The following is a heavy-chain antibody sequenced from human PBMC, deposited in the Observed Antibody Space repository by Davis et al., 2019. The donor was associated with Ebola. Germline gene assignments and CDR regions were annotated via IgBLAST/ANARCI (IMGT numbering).Heavy chain of an antibody. D-gene: IGHD2-8*01. CDR2: IKQDGSEK. V-gene: IGHV3-7*04. J-gene: IGHJ4*02. Sequence: GGSLRLSCAASGFTFSSYWMSWVRQAPGKGLEWVANIKQDGSEKYYLDSVKGRFTISRDNAKNALFLQMNSLRGEDTAVYYCTRVTVGVSADYWGQGILVTVSS. CDR3: TRVTVGVSADY. CDR1: GFTFSSYW.